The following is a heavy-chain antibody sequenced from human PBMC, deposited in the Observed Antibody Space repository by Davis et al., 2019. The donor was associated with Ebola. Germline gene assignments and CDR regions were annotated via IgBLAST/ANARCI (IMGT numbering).Heavy chain of an antibody. CDR3: ARDLRYDSSGSDYYFYMDV. D-gene: IGHD3-22*01. Sequence: PSETLSLTCTVSGGPVRSSSHYWSWIRQPPGKRLEWIGYIFYSGNTYYNPSLKSRVTISVDTSKNQFSLKLSSVTAADTAVYYCARDLRYDSSGSDYYFYMDVWGKGTTVTVSS. J-gene: IGHJ6*03. V-gene: IGHV4-61*01. CDR1: GGPVRSSSHY. CDR2: IFYSGNT.